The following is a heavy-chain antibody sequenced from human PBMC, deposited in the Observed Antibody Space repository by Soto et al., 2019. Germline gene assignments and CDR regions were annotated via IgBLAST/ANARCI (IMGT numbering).Heavy chain of an antibody. D-gene: IGHD3-16*02. J-gene: IGHJ4*02. CDR3: ATKTFTFGGVIVTDYFDY. V-gene: IGHV1-24*01. CDR2: FDPEDGET. CDR1: GYTLTELS. Sequence: GASVKVSCKVSGYTLTELSMHWVRQAPGKGLEWMGGFDPEDGETIYAQKFQGRVTMTEDTSTDTAYMELSSLRSEDTAVYYCATKTFTFGGVIVTDYFDYWGQGTLVTVSS.